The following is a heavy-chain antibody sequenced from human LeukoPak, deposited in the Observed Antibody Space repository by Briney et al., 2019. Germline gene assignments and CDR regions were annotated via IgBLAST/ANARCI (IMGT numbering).Heavy chain of an antibody. D-gene: IGHD5-18*01. CDR2: ICGSGGST. CDR3: AREGRYSAIDY. Sequence: GGSLSLSRAASGFTFSSYGMRGVRPAPARGLEGVSAICGSGGSTFYADSGKGRFTISRDNSKITLYLQMNSLRAEDTAVYYCAREGRYSAIDYWGEGTLVTVSS. CDR1: GFTFSSYG. V-gene: IGHV3-23*01. J-gene: IGHJ4*02.